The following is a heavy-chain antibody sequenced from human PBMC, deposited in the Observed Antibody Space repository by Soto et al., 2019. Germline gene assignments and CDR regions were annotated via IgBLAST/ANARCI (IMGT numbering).Heavy chain of an antibody. Sequence: QVQLVESGGGVVRPGRSLRLSCAPSGFTFSTYGMHWVRQAPGTGLEWVAVIWYDGSNQYYADSVKGRFTISRDNSKNMLYLQMNSLRAEDTAVYYCARDLGAFNYGSAYFDYWGQGTPVTVSS. J-gene: IGHJ4*02. CDR3: ARDLGAFNYGSAYFDY. CDR2: IWYDGSNQ. D-gene: IGHD3-10*01. V-gene: IGHV3-33*01. CDR1: GFTFSTYG.